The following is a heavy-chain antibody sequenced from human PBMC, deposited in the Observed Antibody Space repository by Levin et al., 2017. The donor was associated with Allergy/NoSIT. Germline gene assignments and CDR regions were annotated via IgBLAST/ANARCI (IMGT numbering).Heavy chain of an antibody. D-gene: IGHD2-15*01. V-gene: IGHV3-23*01. Sequence: GESLKISCAASGLTFSSYAVNWVRRAPGKGLEWVSVISGSRGSTFYADSVKGRFTISRDNSKNTVFLQMHSLRVEDTAIYYCAKDSLHEEVSANFWYFDLWGRGTLVTVSS. J-gene: IGHJ2*01. CDR2: ISGSRGST. CDR3: AKDSLHEEVSANFWYFDL. CDR1: GLTFSSYA.